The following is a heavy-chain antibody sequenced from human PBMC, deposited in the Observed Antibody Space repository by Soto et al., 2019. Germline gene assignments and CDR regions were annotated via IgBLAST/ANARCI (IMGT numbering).Heavy chain of an antibody. V-gene: IGHV1-3*01. CDR3: ARVTGYYAPDY. CDR1: GYTFTSCA. J-gene: IGHJ4*02. CDR2: INAGNGNT. Sequence: QVQLVQSGAEVKKPGASVTVSCKASGYTFTSCAMHWVRQAPGQRLEWMGWINAGNGNTKYSQKFQGRVTITRDTSASTAYMELSSLRSEDTAVYYCARVTGYYAPDYWGQGTLVTVSS. D-gene: IGHD3-9*01.